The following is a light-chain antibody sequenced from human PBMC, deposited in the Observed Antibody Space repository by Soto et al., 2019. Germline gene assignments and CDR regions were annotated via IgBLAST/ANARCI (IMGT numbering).Light chain of an antibody. Sequence: GDRVTITCRASQSISSWLAWYQQKPGKAPKLLIYDASSLESGVPSRFSGSGSGTEFTLTISSLQPDDFATYYCQQDADFPRTFGQGTKVDIK. V-gene: IGKV1-5*01. CDR1: QSISSW. CDR3: QQDADFPRT. J-gene: IGKJ1*01. CDR2: DAS.